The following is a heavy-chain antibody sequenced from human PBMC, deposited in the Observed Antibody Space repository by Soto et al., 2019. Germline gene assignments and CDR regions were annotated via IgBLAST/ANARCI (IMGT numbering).Heavy chain of an antibody. CDR1: GETFSSYA. V-gene: IGHV1-69*06. CDR3: ARAGYCSASSCYWFDY. D-gene: IGHD2-15*01. Sequence: QVQLVQSGAEVKKPGSSVKVSCKASGETFSSYAFSWVRQAPGQGLEWMGGIIPIFGKPSYAQRFQGRVTITADKSTSTVYMELSRLKSEDTAIYYCARAGYCSASSCYWFDYWGQGTLVTASS. J-gene: IGHJ4*02. CDR2: IIPIFGKP.